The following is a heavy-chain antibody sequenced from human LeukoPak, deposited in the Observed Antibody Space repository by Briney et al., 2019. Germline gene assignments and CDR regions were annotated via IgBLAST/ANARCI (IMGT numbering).Heavy chain of an antibody. J-gene: IGHJ4*02. Sequence: SETLSLTCTVSGGSISSGANYWSWIRQHPGKGLEWIGYIYYSGSTYYNPSLKSRVTISQDTSKNQFSLRLNSVTAADAAVYFCARSGDAYSFDYWGQGSLVIVSS. CDR3: ARSGDAYSFDY. D-gene: IGHD5-24*01. V-gene: IGHV4-31*03. CDR2: IYYSGST. CDR1: GGSISSGANY.